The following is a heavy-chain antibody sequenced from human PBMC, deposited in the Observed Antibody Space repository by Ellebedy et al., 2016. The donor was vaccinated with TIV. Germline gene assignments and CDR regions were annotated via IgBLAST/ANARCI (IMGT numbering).Heavy chain of an antibody. CDR2: ISDNGRGK. CDR3: AREAGPTGYFDY. CDR1: GFTFSSYA. V-gene: IGHV3-64*02. Sequence: GGSLRLSCEVSGFTFSSYAMQWVRQAPGKGLEHVAVISDNGRGKYYGDSVKGRFAISRDNSRNILYLQMGRLRGDDMAVYFCAREAGPTGYFDYWGRGTPVTVSS. D-gene: IGHD1-14*01. J-gene: IGHJ4*02.